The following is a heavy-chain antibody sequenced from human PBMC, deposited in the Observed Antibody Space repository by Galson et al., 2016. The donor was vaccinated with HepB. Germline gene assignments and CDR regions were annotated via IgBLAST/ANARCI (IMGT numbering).Heavy chain of an antibody. V-gene: IGHV3-33*01. CDR1: GFTFSSYG. CDR2: IWYDGSNK. CDR3: ARGIRGAPDS. Sequence: SLRLSCAASGFTFSSYGMHWVRQAPGKGLEWVAVIWYDGSNKYYADSVKGRFTISRDNSKNTVNLQMNSLRAEDTAVYYCARGIRGAPDSWGQGTLVTVSS. J-gene: IGHJ4*02. D-gene: IGHD3-10*01.